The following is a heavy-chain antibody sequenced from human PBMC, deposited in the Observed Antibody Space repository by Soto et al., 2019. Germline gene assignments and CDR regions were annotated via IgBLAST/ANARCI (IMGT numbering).Heavy chain of an antibody. V-gene: IGHV4-4*07. D-gene: IGHD3-16*01. CDR1: GASITGSFF. CDR2: FSLSGTT. Sequence: SETLSLTCTVSGASITGSFFWSWIRQPAGKGLEWIGRFSLSGTTNYNPSLRSRVTMSADVSKNQFSLRLTSVTAADTALYYCAWGMTPPGAPAWYYFDSWGQGTLVTVSS. J-gene: IGHJ4*02. CDR3: AWGMTPPGAPAWYYFDS.